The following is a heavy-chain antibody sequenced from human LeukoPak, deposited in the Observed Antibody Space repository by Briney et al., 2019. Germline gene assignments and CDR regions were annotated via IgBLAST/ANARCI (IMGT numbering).Heavy chain of an antibody. J-gene: IGHJ6*02. Sequence: GRSLRLSCLASGFTFSSYEMNWVRQAPGKGLEWVSYISSSGSTIYYADSVKGRFTISRDDSRNTLYLQLSSLRAEDTAVYYCAKDLITMVRGSPMDVWGQGTTVTVSS. CDR3: AKDLITMVRGSPMDV. CDR2: ISSSGSTI. CDR1: GFTFSSYE. D-gene: IGHD3-10*01. V-gene: IGHV3-48*03.